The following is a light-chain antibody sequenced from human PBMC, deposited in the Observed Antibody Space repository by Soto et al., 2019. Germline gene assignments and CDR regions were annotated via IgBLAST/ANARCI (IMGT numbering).Light chain of an antibody. V-gene: IGKV1-5*01. CDR1: QSINSW. Sequence: DIQMTQSPSTLSASVGDRVTITCRASQSINSWLAWYQQKPGKAPNLLISDASSLESGVPSRFSGSGSGTEFTHTISSLQPGDFATYYCQQYNYYPVTFGQGTKLEIK. J-gene: IGKJ2*01. CDR2: DAS. CDR3: QQYNYYPVT.